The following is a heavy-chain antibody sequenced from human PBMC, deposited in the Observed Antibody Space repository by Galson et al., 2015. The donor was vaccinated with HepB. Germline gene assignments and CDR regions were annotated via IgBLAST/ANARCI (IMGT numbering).Heavy chain of an antibody. CDR2: INPNDGTT. Sequence: SVKVSCKASGYTFTSYYMHWVRRAPGQGLEWMGIINPNDGTTSYAQKFRGRVSMTKDTSTTTVYVELSSLRFEDTAMYYCARVLCSGGSCYSDWFDPWGPGTLVTVSS. CDR3: ARVLCSGGSCYSDWFDP. J-gene: IGHJ5*02. V-gene: IGHV1-46*03. CDR1: GYTFTSYY. D-gene: IGHD2-15*01.